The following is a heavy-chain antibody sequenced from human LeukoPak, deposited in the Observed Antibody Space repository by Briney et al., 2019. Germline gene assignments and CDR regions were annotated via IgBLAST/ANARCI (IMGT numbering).Heavy chain of an antibody. Sequence: PGGSLRLSCAASGFTFSSYAMHWVRQAPGKGLEWVAVISYDGSNKYYADSVKGRFTISRDNSKNTLYLQMNSLRAEDTAVYYCAKDTAMAYFDYWGQGTLVTVSS. CDR2: ISYDGSNK. V-gene: IGHV3-30-3*01. D-gene: IGHD5-18*01. CDR1: GFTFSSYA. J-gene: IGHJ4*02. CDR3: AKDTAMAYFDY.